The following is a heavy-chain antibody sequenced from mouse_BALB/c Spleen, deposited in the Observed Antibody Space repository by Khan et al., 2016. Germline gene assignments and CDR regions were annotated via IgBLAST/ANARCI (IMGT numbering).Heavy chain of an antibody. D-gene: IGHD2-14*01. V-gene: IGHV1-80*01. CDR3: ARGTPFAN. Sequence: QVQLQQSGAELVRPGSSVKISCKASGFAFSSYWMNWVKQRPGQDLEWIGQIYPGDGDTNYNGKFKGKATLTAAKSSSTAYMQLSSLTSEDSAVYFCARGTPFANWGQGTLVTVSA. CDR2: IYPGDGDT. J-gene: IGHJ3*01. CDR1: GFAFSSYW.